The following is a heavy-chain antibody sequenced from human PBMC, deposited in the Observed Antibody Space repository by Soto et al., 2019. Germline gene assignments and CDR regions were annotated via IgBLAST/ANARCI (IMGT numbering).Heavy chain of an antibody. D-gene: IGHD3-10*01. CDR1: GYSFTTIG. Sequence: GASVKVSCKVSGYSFTTIGIHWVRQAPGQKHEWMGWISAGNGDRKYSQEFQGRVTITRDTSATTAYMELSSLRSEDTAVYYCGITLVRGVYSADYFQQRGQGTVVTVSS. J-gene: IGHJ1*01. V-gene: IGHV1-3*01. CDR3: GITLVRGVYSADYFQQ. CDR2: ISAGNGDR.